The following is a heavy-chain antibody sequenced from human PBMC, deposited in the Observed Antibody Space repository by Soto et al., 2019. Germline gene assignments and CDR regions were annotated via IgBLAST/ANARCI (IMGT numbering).Heavy chain of an antibody. CDR1: GFTFDDYA. Sequence: SLRLSCAASGFTFDDYAMHWVRQAPGKGLEWVSGISWNSGSIGYADSVKGRFTISRDNAKNSLYLQMTSLRAEDAAIYYCGRTFRDGLLGLDPWGQGTLVTVSS. CDR3: GRTFRDGLLGLDP. V-gene: IGHV3-9*01. D-gene: IGHD7-27*01. CDR2: ISWNSGSI. J-gene: IGHJ5*02.